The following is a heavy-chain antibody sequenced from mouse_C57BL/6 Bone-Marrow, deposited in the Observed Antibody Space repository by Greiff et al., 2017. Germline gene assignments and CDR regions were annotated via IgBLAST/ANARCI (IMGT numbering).Heavy chain of an antibody. V-gene: IGHV14-4*01. D-gene: IGHD1-1*01. J-gene: IGHJ4*01. CDR1: GFNIKDDY. CDR3: TTYSYYGSSPSYAMDY. CDR2: IDPENGDT. Sequence: VQLQQSGAELVRPGASVKLSCTASGFNIKDDYMHWVKQRPEQGLEWIGWIDPENGDTEYASKFQGKATITADTSSNTAYLQLSSLTSEDTAVYYCTTYSYYGSSPSYAMDYWGQGTSVTVSS.